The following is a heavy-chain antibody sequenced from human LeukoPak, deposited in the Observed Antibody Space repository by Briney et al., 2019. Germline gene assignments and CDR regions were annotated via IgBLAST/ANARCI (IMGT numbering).Heavy chain of an antibody. D-gene: IGHD1-1*01. CDR2: IRSNGDTT. CDR1: GFTFSSLA. CDR3: AKGQELDDGVFDS. J-gene: IGHJ4*02. V-gene: IGHV3-23*01. Sequence: GGSLRLSCAASGFTFSSLAMTWVRQAPGKGLEWVSTIRSNGDTTYNADSVKGRFTISRDNYKNTLYLEVNSLRVEDTATFYCAKGQELDDGVFDSWGQGTMVTVSS.